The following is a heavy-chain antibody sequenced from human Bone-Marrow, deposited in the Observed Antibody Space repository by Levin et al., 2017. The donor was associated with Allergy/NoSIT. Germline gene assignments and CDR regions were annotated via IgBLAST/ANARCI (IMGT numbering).Heavy chain of an antibody. D-gene: IGHD6-13*01. CDR2: TYYKSKWYN. Sequence: SQTLSLTCAISGDSVSSASVAWNWIRQSPSRGLEWLGRTYYKSKWYNDYAVSVKSRITINPDTSNNQFSLQLNSVTPEDTAVYYCARDGGLTAAGTRFDYWGQGTLVTVSS. J-gene: IGHJ4*02. CDR3: ARDGGLTAAGTRFDY. CDR1: GDSVSSASVA. V-gene: IGHV6-1*01.